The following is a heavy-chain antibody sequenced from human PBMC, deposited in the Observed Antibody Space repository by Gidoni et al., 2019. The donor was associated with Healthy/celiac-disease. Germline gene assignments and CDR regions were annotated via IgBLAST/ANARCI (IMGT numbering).Heavy chain of an antibody. J-gene: IGHJ4*02. CDR3: ARGGESYRYTAFDY. V-gene: IGHV3-21*01. Sequence: EVQLVESGGGLVKPGGSLIPSCAAPGFTLSSDSMNWFRQAPGKGLEWVTAISSSSSYIYYANSVKGRFTITRDNAKNSLYLQMNSLRAEDTAVYYCARGGESYRYTAFDYWGQGTLVTVSS. CDR2: ISSSSSYI. CDR1: GFTLSSDS. D-gene: IGHD3-16*02.